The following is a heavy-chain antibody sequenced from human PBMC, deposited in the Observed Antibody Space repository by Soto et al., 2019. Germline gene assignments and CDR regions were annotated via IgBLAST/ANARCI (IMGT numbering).Heavy chain of an antibody. J-gene: IGHJ4*02. CDR3: ARNGKRAARRWDFDY. CDR2: IIPIFGTA. D-gene: IGHD6-6*01. Sequence: SVKVSCKASGGTFSSYAISWVRQAPGQGLEWMGGIIPIFGTANYAQKFQGRVTITADESTSTAYMELSSLRSEDTAVYYCARNGKRAARRWDFDYWGQGTLVTVS. CDR1: GGTFSSYA. V-gene: IGHV1-69*13.